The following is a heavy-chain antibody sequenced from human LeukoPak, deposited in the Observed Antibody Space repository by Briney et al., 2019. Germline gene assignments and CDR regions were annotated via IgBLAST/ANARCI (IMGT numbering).Heavy chain of an antibody. CDR1: GGSFNGYY. CDR2: INHIGTT. CDR3: ARLVVTAPQYHYYMDV. J-gene: IGHJ6*03. V-gene: IGHV4-34*01. D-gene: IGHD2-21*02. Sequence: SETLSLTCNVSGGSFNGYYWTWIRQPPGKGFEWIAEINHIGTTNHNPSIKSRVTVSTDTSKNQFFLRLTSVTAADTALYYCARLVVTAPQYHYYMDVWGEGTTVTVSS.